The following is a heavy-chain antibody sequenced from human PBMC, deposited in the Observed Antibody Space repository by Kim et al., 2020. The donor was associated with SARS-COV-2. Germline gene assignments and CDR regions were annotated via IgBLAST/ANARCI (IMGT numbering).Heavy chain of an antibody. J-gene: IGHJ6*02. CDR1: GGSFSGYY. CDR2: IYYSGST. CDR3: TRGSAVRMDV. Sequence: SETLSLTCAVYGGSFSGYYWSWIRQPPGKGLEWVGEIYYSGSTNYNPSLKSRVNISVDTSKTQYSLKLSSVTAPATAAECCTRGSAVRMDVWGQGATVTVSS. V-gene: IGHV4-34*01. D-gene: IGHD3-10*01.